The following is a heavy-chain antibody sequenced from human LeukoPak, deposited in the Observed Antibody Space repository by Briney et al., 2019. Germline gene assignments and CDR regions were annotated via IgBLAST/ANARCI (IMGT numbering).Heavy chain of an antibody. CDR2: IFTSGST. CDR1: GGSINFYY. Sequence: PSETLFLTCTVSGGSINFYYWSWIRQPPGKRLGWIAYIFTSGSTSYNPSLKSRVTISVDMAKNQFSLKLSSVTAADTAVYYCATHHPQLVTGYDYWGQGTLVTVSS. J-gene: IGHJ4*02. D-gene: IGHD6-13*01. V-gene: IGHV4-4*09. CDR3: ATHHPQLVTGYDY.